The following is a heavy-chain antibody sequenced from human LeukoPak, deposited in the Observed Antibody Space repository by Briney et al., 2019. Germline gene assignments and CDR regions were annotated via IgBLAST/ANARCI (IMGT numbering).Heavy chain of an antibody. CDR3: ARDVGSRGVILDYFDY. CDR1: GFTLSSYS. CDR2: ISSSSSNI. D-gene: IGHD3-10*01. J-gene: IGHJ4*02. V-gene: IGHV3-48*01. Sequence: PGGSLRLSCAASGFTLSSYSINWVRQAPGKGLEWVSYISSSSSNIYYADSVKGRFTISRDNAKNSLYLQMNSLRAEDTAVYYCARDVGSRGVILDYFDYWGQGTLVTVSS.